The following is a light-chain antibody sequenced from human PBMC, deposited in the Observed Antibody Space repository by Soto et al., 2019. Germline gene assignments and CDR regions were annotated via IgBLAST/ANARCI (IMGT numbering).Light chain of an antibody. J-gene: IGLJ2*01. CDR2: EVS. CDR3: SSHTSSCPQVV. V-gene: IGLV2-14*01. Sequence: QSALTQPASVSGSPGQSITISCTGTSSDVGGYNYVSWYQHHPGKAPKLMIYEVSNRPSGVSNRFSGSKSGNTASLTISGLQAEDEADYYCSSHTSSCPQVVFGGGTQLTVL. CDR1: SSDVGGYNY.